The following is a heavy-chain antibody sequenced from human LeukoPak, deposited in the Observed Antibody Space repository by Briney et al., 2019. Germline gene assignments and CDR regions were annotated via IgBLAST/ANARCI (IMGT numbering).Heavy chain of an antibody. Sequence: SETLSLTCTVSGGSISSSSYYWGWIRQPPGKGLEWIGEINYSGSTNYNPSLKSRVTVSVDTSKNQFSLKLNSVTAADTAVYYCARGWPGGYLDYWGQGTLVTVSS. CDR3: ARGWPGGYLDY. CDR1: GGSISSSSYY. D-gene: IGHD4-23*01. CDR2: INYSGST. V-gene: IGHV4-39*07. J-gene: IGHJ4*02.